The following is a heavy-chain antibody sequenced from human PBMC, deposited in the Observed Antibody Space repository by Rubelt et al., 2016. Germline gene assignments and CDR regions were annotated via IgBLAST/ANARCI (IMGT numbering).Heavy chain of an antibody. Sequence: QMQLVQSGPEVKKPGTSVKVSCKASGFTFTSSAVQWVRQARGQRLEWIGWIVVGRGNTNYVKECQERVTVTRDMSTSTAYMELSSLGSEDTAVDYCAADSGYGPSMDVWGQGTTVTVSS. V-gene: IGHV1-58*01. D-gene: IGHD5-12*01. CDR2: IVVGRGNT. J-gene: IGHJ6*02. CDR1: GFTFTSSA. CDR3: AADSGYGPSMDV.